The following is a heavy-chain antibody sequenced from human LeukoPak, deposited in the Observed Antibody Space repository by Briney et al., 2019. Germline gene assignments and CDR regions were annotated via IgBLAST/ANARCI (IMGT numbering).Heavy chain of an antibody. J-gene: IGHJ4*02. V-gene: IGHV3-23*01. Sequence: PGGSLRLSCAASGFTFSSYAMSWVRQAPGKGLEWVSAISGSGDSTYYADSVKGRFTISRDNSKNTLYLQMNSLRAEDTAVYYCAKGGGIIVVPAVIFWGQGTLVTVSS. CDR2: ISGSGDST. CDR1: GFTFSSYA. CDR3: AKGGGIIVVPAVIF. D-gene: IGHD2-2*01.